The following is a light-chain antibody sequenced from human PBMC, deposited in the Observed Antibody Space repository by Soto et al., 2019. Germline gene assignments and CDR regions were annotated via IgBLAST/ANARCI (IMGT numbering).Light chain of an antibody. CDR2: DVS. CDR1: SSDVGGYNY. CDR3: SSYTTSNTRQIV. Sequence: QSVLTKPASVSVSPGQSITISCTGTSSDVGGYNYVSWYQHHPGKAPKLLIYDVSNRPSGVSNRFSGSKSDNTASLTISGLQPEDEADYYCSSYTTSNTRQIVFGTGTKVTVL. J-gene: IGLJ1*01. V-gene: IGLV2-14*03.